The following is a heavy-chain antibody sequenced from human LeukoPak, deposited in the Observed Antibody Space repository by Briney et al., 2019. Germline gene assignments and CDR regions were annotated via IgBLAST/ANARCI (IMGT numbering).Heavy chain of an antibody. V-gene: IGHV4-34*01. D-gene: IGHD2-2*01. Sequence: SETLSLTCTVSGGSISSYYWSWIRQPPGKGLEWIGEINHSGSTNYNPSLKSRVTISVDTSKNQFSLKLSSVTAADTAVYYCATGYCSSTSCYCMEGDAFDIWGQGTMVTVSS. CDR3: ATGYCSSTSCYCMEGDAFDI. J-gene: IGHJ3*02. CDR1: GGSISSYY. CDR2: INHSGST.